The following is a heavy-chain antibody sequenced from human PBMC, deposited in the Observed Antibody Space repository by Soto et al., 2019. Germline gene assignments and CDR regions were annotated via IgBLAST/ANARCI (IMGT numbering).Heavy chain of an antibody. CDR1: GDTINSRPW. D-gene: IGHD3-3*02. Sequence: SETNPHPSAVSGDTINSRPWWHWIHQTPGMGQEWIGQMPRDGRTHYHPSLTSLFTISVDKSKNHFTLKLTSLTTADTAVYYCAARHFWGGPCSNRRLDYWVQGTLVTVS. V-gene: IGHV4-4*02. J-gene: IGHJ4*02. CDR3: AARHFWGGPCSNRRLDY. CDR2: MPRDGRT.